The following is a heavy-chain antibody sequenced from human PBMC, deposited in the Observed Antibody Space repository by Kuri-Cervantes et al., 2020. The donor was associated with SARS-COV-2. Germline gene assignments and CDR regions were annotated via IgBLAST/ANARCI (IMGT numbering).Heavy chain of an antibody. CDR2: IYTSGST. V-gene: IGHV4-4*07. Sequence: SETLSLTCTVSGGSISSHYWSWIRQPAGKGLEWIGRIYTSGSTNYNPSLKSRVTMSVDTSKNQFSLKLSSVTAADTAVYYCARGGIYDSRGYYGYWGQGTLVTVSS. D-gene: IGHD3-22*01. CDR1: GGSISSHY. CDR3: ARGGIYDSRGYYGY. J-gene: IGHJ4*02.